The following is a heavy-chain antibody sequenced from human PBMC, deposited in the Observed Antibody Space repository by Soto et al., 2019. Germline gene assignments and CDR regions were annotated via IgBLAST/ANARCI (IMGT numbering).Heavy chain of an antibody. V-gene: IGHV4-4*02. J-gene: IGHJ4*02. CDR1: GTSISSTFW. Sequence: PSETLSLTCAVSGTSISSTFWWTWVRQPPGKGLEWIGEVYHTGTTKYNPSLKNRVTISVDKSNNQFSLELRAVTAADTAVYYWATLPPGFVVMTTEFPSGGQGTLVTVSS. CDR2: VYHTGTT. CDR3: ATLPPGFVVMTTEFPS. D-gene: IGHD1-1*01.